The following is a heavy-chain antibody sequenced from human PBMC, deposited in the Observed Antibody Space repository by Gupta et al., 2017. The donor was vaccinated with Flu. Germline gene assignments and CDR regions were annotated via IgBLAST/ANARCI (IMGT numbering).Heavy chain of an antibody. D-gene: IGHD1-14*01. V-gene: IGHV3-23*01. CDR2: ISGDGESA. J-gene: IGHJ4*02. CDR3: AKVFEGTSTYFFDY. CDR1: GFSFSTDA. Sequence: EVQLLESGGGIVQPGGSLRLSCAASGFSFSTDAVTWVRQAPGKGLEWVSSISGDGESAYYADSVQGRFSVFRDNLRNTLYLQLNSLRVEDTAVYFCAKVFEGTSTYFFDYWGPGTRVTVSS.